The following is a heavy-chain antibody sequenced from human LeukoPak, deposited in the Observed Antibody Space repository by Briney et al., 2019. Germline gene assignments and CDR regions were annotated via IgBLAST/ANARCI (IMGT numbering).Heavy chain of an antibody. CDR3: AKGGTTVVDY. CDR2: INSDGSST. CDR1: GLTISSYW. D-gene: IGHD4-23*01. Sequence: GGSLRLSRAASGLTISSYWMHWVRQAPGKGLVWVSRINSDGSSTTYADSVKGRFTISRDNAKNTLYLQMNSLRAEDTAVYYCAKGGTTVVDYWGQGTLVTVSS. V-gene: IGHV3-74*01. J-gene: IGHJ4*02.